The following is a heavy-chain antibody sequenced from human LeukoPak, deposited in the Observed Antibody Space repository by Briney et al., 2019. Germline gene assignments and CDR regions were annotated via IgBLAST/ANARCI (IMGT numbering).Heavy chain of an antibody. CDR3: AKVGFYFDSSGHKEGEYFDT. Sequence: TSETLSLTCTVSGGSISNSYWGWIRQSPGTGLEWIGYFYYSGSTNYNPSPKSRVTISGDTSKNQFSLKLGSVSAADTAVYYCAKVGFYFDSSGHKEGEYFDTWGQGTLVTVSS. V-gene: IGHV4-59*01. CDR1: GGSISNSY. CDR2: FYYSGST. J-gene: IGHJ4*02. D-gene: IGHD3-22*01.